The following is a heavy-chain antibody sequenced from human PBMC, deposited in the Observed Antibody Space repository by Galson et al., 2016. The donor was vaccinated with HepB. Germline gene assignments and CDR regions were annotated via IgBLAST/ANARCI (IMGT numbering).Heavy chain of an antibody. D-gene: IGHD1-14*01. CDR3: ARDLPEETAGALDV. CDR1: GFSVSSNY. V-gene: IGHV3-53*01. CDR2: IYINVNG. J-gene: IGHJ3*01. Sequence: SLRLSCAASGFSVSSNYMTWVRQAPGKGLEWVSVIYINVNGYYADPVRGRFTISRDNSKNTAYLQMNSLRAEDTAMYYCARDLPEETAGALDVWGQGTMVIVSS.